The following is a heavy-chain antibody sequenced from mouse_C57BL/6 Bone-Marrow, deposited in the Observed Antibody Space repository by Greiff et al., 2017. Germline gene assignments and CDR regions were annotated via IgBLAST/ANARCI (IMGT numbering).Heavy chain of an antibody. CDR2: ISYSGST. CDR1: GYSITSDY. J-gene: IGHJ4*01. Sequence: EVKLMESGPGLAKPSQTLSLTCSVTGYSITSDYWNWIRKFPGNKLEYMGYISYSGSTYYNPSLKSRISITRDTSKNQYYLQLNSVTTEDTATYYWARILYYGNYVLAMDYWGQGTSVTVSS. CDR3: ARILYYGNYVLAMDY. V-gene: IGHV3-8*01. D-gene: IGHD2-1*01.